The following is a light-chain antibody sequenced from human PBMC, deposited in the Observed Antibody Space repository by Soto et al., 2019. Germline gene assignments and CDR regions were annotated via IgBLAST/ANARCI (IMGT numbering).Light chain of an antibody. Sequence: QSALTQPASVSGSPGQSITISCTGTSSDVGGYNYVSWYQQHPGKAPKLMIHDVSTRPSGVSNRFSGSKSGNTASLTISVLQAEDEADYYCSSYTSSRTVVFGGGPQLTVL. V-gene: IGLV2-14*01. CDR1: SSDVGGYNY. J-gene: IGLJ2*01. CDR2: DVS. CDR3: SSYTSSRTVV.